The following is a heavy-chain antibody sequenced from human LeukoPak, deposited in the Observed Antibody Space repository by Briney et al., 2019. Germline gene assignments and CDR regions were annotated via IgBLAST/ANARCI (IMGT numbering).Heavy chain of an antibody. CDR1: GGSISSYY. J-gene: IGHJ6*03. Sequence: EPSETLSLTCTVSGGSISSYYWSWIRQPPGKGLEWIGYIYYSGSTNYNPSLKSRVTISVDTSKNQFSLKLSSVTAADTAVYYCARVESSIAARYYYMDVWGKGTTVTVSS. V-gene: IGHV4-59*12. CDR3: ARVESSIAARYYYMDV. D-gene: IGHD6-6*01. CDR2: IYYSGST.